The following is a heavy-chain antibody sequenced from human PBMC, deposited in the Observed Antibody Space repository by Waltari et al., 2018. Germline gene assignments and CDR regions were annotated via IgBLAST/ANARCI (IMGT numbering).Heavy chain of an antibody. V-gene: IGHV3-7*01. CDR3: ARDGGASGSYDY. CDR1: GFMFSRYW. D-gene: IGHD3-10*01. J-gene: IGHJ4*02. Sequence: EVQLVESGGVLVQPGGSLRLACEASGFMFSRYWMTWVRQATGKGLEWVANIKEDGSAQTYGDSVRGRFIISRDNAQNSLYLQMNYLRAEDTAVYYCARDGGASGSYDYWGQGTLVTVSS. CDR2: IKEDGSAQ.